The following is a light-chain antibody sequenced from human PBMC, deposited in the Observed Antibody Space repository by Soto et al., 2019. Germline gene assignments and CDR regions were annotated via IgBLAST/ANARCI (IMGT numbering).Light chain of an antibody. J-gene: IGKJ4*01. Sequence: EIVLTQSPATLSLSPGERATLSCRASQSVRNYLAWYQQKPGQAPRLLIYDASNRATGVPARFSGSGSATDFTLTISSLEPEDFAVYYCQQRSSWPLTFGGGTKVEIK. V-gene: IGKV3-11*01. CDR2: DAS. CDR1: QSVRNY. CDR3: QQRSSWPLT.